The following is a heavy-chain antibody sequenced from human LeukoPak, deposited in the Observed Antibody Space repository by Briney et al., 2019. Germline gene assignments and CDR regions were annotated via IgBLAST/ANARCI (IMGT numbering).Heavy chain of an antibody. CDR2: IKEDGSEK. CDR1: GFTLGSYW. CDR3: ARDWVAGVPFDAFDI. Sequence: GGSLRLSCAASGFTLGSYWMSWVRQAPGKGLEWVANIKEDGSEKYYVDSVKGRFTISRDNAQNSVYLHMNRLTAEDTALYYCARDWVAGVPFDAFDIWGQGTMVSVSS. J-gene: IGHJ3*02. V-gene: IGHV3-7*03. D-gene: IGHD3-10*01.